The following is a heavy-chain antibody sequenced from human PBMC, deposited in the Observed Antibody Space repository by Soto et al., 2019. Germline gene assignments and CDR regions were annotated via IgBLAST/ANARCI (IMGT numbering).Heavy chain of an antibody. CDR3: ARGGAPGIAAAAGFDP. CDR2: IYPGDSDT. J-gene: IGHJ5*02. D-gene: IGHD6-13*01. CDR1: GYSFTSYW. Sequence: TGESLKISCNGSGYSFTSYWIGWVRQMPGKGLEWMGIIYPGDSDTRYSPSFQGQVTLSADKSISTAYLQWSSLKASDTAMYYCARGGAPGIAAAAGFDPWGQGTLVAVSS. V-gene: IGHV5-51*01.